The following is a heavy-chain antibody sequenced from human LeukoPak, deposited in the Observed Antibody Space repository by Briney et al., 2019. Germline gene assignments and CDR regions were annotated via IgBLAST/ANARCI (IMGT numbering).Heavy chain of an antibody. Sequence: GESLKISCKGSGYSFTSYWIGWVRQMPGKGLEWMRIIYPGDSDTRYSPSFQGQVTISADKSISTAYLQWSSLKASDTAMYYCARLIHSGSYSKGFDPWGQGTLVTVSS. CDR2: IYPGDSDT. CDR1: GYSFTSYW. CDR3: ARLIHSGSYSKGFDP. D-gene: IGHD3-10*01. J-gene: IGHJ5*02. V-gene: IGHV5-51*01.